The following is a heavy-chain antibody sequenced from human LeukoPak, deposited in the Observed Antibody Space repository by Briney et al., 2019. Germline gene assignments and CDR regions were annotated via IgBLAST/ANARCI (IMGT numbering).Heavy chain of an antibody. CDR2: ISWISDSI. CDR1: GFTFDDYA. J-gene: IGHJ6*02. D-gene: IGHD5-12*01. Sequence: GRSLRLSCAASGFTFDDYAMHWVRQAPGKGLEWVSGISWISDSIDYADSVKGRFTISRDNAKNSLYLQMNNLRAEDTALYYCAKGIRGATIRDGMDVWGQGTTVTVSS. CDR3: AKGIRGATIRDGMDV. V-gene: IGHV3-9*01.